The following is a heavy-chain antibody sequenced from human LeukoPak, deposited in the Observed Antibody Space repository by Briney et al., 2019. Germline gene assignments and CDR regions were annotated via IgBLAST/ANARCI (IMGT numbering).Heavy chain of an antibody. CDR3: ARQATVVTPVY. CDR1: GYSFTSHW. CDR2: VNPDDSDT. J-gene: IGHJ4*02. Sequence: GESLKISCKGSGYSFTSHWIGWVRQLPGKGLEWMGIVNPDDSDTIYSPSFQGQVTISADESISTAYLHWSSLKASDTAIYYCARQATVVTPVYWGQGTLVTVSS. D-gene: IGHD4-23*01. V-gene: IGHV5-51*01.